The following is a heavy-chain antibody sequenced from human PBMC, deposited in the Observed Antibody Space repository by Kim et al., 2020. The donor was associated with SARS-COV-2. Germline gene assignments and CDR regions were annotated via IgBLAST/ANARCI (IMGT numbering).Heavy chain of an antibody. CDR2: T. V-gene: IGHV4-31*02. J-gene: IGHJ5*02. CDR3: ATLRQLNFGP. Sequence: TPFTPSRRSRVSISADTSKNQFSLRLRSVTAADTAVYYCATLRQLNFGPWGQGTLVTVSS. D-gene: IGHD5-18*01.